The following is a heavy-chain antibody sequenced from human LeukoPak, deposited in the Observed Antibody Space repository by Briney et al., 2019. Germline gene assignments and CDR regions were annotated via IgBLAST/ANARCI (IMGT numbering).Heavy chain of an antibody. Sequence: ASETLSLTCAVYGGSFSGYYWSWIRKPPGKGLEWIGEINHSGSTNYNPSLKSRVTISVDTSKNQFSLKLSSVTVADTAVYYCAGDCSSTSCHPGWFDPWGQGTLVTVSS. V-gene: IGHV4-34*01. CDR1: GGSFSGYY. CDR3: AGDCSSTSCHPGWFDP. CDR2: INHSGST. D-gene: IGHD2-2*01. J-gene: IGHJ5*02.